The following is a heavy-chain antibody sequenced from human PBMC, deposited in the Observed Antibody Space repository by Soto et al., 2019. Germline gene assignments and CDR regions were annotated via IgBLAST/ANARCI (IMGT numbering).Heavy chain of an antibody. CDR3: ARGPTSGYYPNPFDY. V-gene: IGHV4-4*07. CDR1: GGSIDTYF. J-gene: IGHJ4*02. Sequence: QVQLQESGPGLVKPSETLSLTCTVSGGSIDTYFWNWIRQPAGKGLEWIGRLYTSGTTSYNPSLKRRVTMAGEKAKNQFSLKLTSVTAADTAIYYCARGPTSGYYPNPFDYWGQGTQVTVSS. CDR2: LYTSGTT. D-gene: IGHD3-22*01.